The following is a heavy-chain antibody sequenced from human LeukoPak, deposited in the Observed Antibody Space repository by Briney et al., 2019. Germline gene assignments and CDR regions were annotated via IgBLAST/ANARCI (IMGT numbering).Heavy chain of an antibody. CDR1: GGSISSSSYY. J-gene: IGHJ4*02. D-gene: IGHD1-26*01. CDR2: IYYSGST. Sequence: PSETLSLTCTVSGGSISSSSYYWGWIRQPPGKGLEWIGSIYYSGSTYYNPSLKSRVTISVDTSKNQFSLKLSSVTAADTAVYYCARHSIGATTDFDYWGQGTLVTASS. CDR3: ARHSIGATTDFDY. V-gene: IGHV4-39*01.